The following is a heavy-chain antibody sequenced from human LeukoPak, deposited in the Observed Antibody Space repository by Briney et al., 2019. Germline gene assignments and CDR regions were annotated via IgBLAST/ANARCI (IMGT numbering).Heavy chain of an antibody. CDR3: AKDTGPDIVVVPAAFDY. CDR2: ISYDGSNK. Sequence: GGSLRLSCAASGFTFSSYGMHWVRQAPGKGLEWVAVISYDGSNKYNADSVKGRFTISRDNSKNTLYLQMNSLRAEDTAVYYCAKDTGPDIVVVPAAFDYWGQGTLVTVSS. V-gene: IGHV3-30*18. J-gene: IGHJ4*02. D-gene: IGHD2-2*01. CDR1: GFTFSSYG.